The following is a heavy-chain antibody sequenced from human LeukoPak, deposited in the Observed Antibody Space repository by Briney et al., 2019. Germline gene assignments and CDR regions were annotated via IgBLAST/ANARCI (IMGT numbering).Heavy chain of an antibody. J-gene: IGHJ4*02. D-gene: IGHD3-9*01. Sequence: AGSLRLSCAASGFTFSNYEMNWVRQGPGQGLEWVSYISSSGSTIYYADSVKGRFTISRDNAKNSLYLQMNSLRAEDTAVFYCARTKRNILTGYYALDYWGQGTLVSVSS. CDR1: GFTFSNYE. CDR3: ARTKRNILTGYYALDY. CDR2: ISSSGSTI. V-gene: IGHV3-48*03.